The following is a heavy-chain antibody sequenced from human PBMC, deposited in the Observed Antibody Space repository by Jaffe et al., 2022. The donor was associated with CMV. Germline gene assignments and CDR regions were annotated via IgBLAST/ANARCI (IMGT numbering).Heavy chain of an antibody. V-gene: IGHV1-69*01. D-gene: IGHD3-10*01. Sequence: QVQVVQSGAEVKKPGSSVKVSCKASGGTFSNYAITWVRQAPGQGLEWMGGIIPMFGTTNYAEKFQGRVTITADESTSTAYMELSSLRSDDTAVYYCARARPLGTMVRGVIYPLEYYYYGMDVWGQGTTVTVSS. CDR2: IIPMFGTT. CDR1: GGTFSNYA. J-gene: IGHJ6*02. CDR3: ARARPLGTMVRGVIYPLEYYYYGMDV.